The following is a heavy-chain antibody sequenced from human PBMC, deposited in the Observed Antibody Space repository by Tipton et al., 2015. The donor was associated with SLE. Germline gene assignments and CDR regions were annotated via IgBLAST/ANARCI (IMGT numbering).Heavy chain of an antibody. J-gene: IGHJ4*02. CDR3: ARSPVDYWNGYSA. D-gene: IGHD3-3*01. V-gene: IGHV3-23*01. CDR1: GFTFSNYA. CDR2: ITGSGDRT. Sequence: SLRLSCAASGFTFSNYAMSWVRQAPGKGLEWVSAITGSGDRTYYIDSVKGRFTISRDDSKNSLYLQMNALRAEDTAVYYCARSPVDYWNGYSAWGQGTLVAVSS.